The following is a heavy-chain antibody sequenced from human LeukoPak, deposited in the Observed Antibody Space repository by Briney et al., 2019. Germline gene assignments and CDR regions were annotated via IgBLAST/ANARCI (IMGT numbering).Heavy chain of an antibody. CDR2: ISSSGSTI. CDR1: GFTFSSYE. D-gene: IGHD5-12*01. V-gene: IGHV3-48*03. Sequence: PGGSLRLSCAASGFTFSSYEMNWVRQAPGKGLEWVSYISSSGSTIYYADSVKGRFTISRDNAKNSLYLQMNSLRAEDTAVYYYARVGLRPRAFDYWGQGTLVTVSS. CDR3: ARVGLRPRAFDY. J-gene: IGHJ4*02.